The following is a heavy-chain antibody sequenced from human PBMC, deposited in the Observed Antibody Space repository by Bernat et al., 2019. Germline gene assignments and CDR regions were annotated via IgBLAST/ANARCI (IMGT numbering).Heavy chain of an antibody. CDR2: IYYSGST. J-gene: IGHJ3*02. Sequence: QVQLQESGPGLVKPSETLSLTCTVSGGSISSYYWSWIRQPPGKGLEWIGYIYYSGSTNYNPSLKSRVTISVDTSKNQFSLKLSSVTAADTAVYYCARARPYSSSWYSVAFDIWGQGTMVTVSS. V-gene: IGHV4-59*01. CDR1: GGSISSYY. CDR3: ARARPYSSSWYSVAFDI. D-gene: IGHD6-13*01.